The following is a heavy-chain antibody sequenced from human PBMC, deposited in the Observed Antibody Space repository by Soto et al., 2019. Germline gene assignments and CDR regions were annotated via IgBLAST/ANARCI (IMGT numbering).Heavy chain of an antibody. V-gene: IGHV4-39*01. CDR3: ARHPSSIQLWLPWWFDP. Sequence: SETLSLTCTVSGGSISSSSYYWGWIRQPPGKGLEWIGSIYYSGSTYYNPSLKSRVTISVDTSKNQFSLKLSSVTAADTAVYYCARHPSSIQLWLPWWFDPWGQGTLVTVSS. D-gene: IGHD5-18*01. CDR2: IYYSGST. CDR1: GGSISSSSYY. J-gene: IGHJ5*02.